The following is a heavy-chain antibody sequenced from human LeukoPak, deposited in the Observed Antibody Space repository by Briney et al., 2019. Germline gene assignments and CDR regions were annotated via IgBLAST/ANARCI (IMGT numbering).Heavy chain of an antibody. V-gene: IGHV3-48*02. D-gene: IGHD1-14*01. Sequence: GGSLRLSCAASGFIISNYGMKWDRQAPGKGLEWISYISGSSSLIHQADSVKGRFTISRDKAKNLVSLQMSSLRDEDTAVYYCARGSEHLDNWFDPWGQGTLVTVSS. CDR1: GFIISNYG. CDR3: ARGSEHLDNWFDP. CDR2: ISGSSSLI. J-gene: IGHJ5*02.